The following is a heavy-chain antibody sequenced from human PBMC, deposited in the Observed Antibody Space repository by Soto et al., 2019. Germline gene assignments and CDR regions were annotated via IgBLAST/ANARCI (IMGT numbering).Heavy chain of an antibody. Sequence: EVQLVQSGTEVKKPGESLKISCQGSGYSFTRNWIGWVRQMPGKGLEWMGIINPADSAIKYSPSFQGQVTISADKSIDTAYLQWSSLKASDTAMYYCARHQRDDASRKIDCWGQGTLVTVSS. CDR1: GYSFTRNW. J-gene: IGHJ4*02. CDR2: INPADSAI. V-gene: IGHV5-51*01. D-gene: IGHD3-16*01. CDR3: ARHQRDDASRKIDC.